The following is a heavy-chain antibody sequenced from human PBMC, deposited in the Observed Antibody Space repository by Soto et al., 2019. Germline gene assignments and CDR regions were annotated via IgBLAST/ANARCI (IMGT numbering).Heavy chain of an antibody. CDR2: FYHSGST. V-gene: IGHV4-38-2*01. CDR1: GHSISSGYY. Sequence: SETLSLTCAVSGHSISSGYYWGWIRQPPGKGLEWIGSFYHSGSTYYNPSLKSRVTISVDTSRNQFSLKLSSVTAADTAVYYCARGEYYGSGNYFDYWGQGTLVTVSS. D-gene: IGHD3-10*01. J-gene: IGHJ4*02. CDR3: ARGEYYGSGNYFDY.